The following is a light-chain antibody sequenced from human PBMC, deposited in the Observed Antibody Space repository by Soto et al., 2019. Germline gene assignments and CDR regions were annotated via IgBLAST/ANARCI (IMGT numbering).Light chain of an antibody. CDR1: QAIRND. V-gene: IGKV1-6*02. Sequence: AIQMTQSPSSQSASVGDRVTITCRASQAIRNDLGWYQQKPGKAPKLLIYAASSLQSGVPSRFSGSGSVTDFTLTISSLQAEDFATYYCLQDYNYPPTFGQGTRLEIK. CDR2: AAS. CDR3: LQDYNYPPT. J-gene: IGKJ5*01.